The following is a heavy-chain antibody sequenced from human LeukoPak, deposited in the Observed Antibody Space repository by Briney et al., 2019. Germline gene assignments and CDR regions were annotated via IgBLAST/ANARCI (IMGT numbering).Heavy chain of an antibody. D-gene: IGHD6-19*01. J-gene: IGHJ5*02. V-gene: IGHV3-48*01. CDR1: GFTFSSYS. CDR2: ISSSSSTI. Sequence: GGSLRLSCAASGFTFSSYSMNWVRQAPGKGLELVSYISSSSSTIYYADSVKGRFTISRDNAKNSLYLQMNSLRAEDTAVYYCARDCTKQWLPPAWFDPWGQGTLVTVSS. CDR3: ARDCTKQWLPPAWFDP.